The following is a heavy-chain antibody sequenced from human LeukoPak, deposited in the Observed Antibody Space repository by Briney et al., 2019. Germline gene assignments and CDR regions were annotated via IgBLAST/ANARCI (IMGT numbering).Heavy chain of an antibody. CDR1: GSTFSSYA. V-gene: IGHV3-23*01. CDR3: AKDKAYCSSTSCYVNPYYYMDV. D-gene: IGHD2-2*01. J-gene: IGHJ6*03. Sequence: PGGSLRLSXAASGSTFSSYAMSWVRQAPGKGLEWVSAISGSGGSTYYADSVKGRFTISRDNSKNTLYLQMNSLRAEDTAVYYCAKDKAYCSSTSCYVNPYYYMDVWGKGTTVTVSS. CDR2: ISGSGGST.